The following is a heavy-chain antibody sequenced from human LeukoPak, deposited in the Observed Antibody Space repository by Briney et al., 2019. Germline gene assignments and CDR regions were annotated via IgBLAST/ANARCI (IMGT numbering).Heavy chain of an antibody. J-gene: IGHJ4*02. D-gene: IGHD3-22*01. CDR2: IYHSGST. CDR3: ARAYDSSGYYGGSLFDY. Sequence: SETLSLTCAVSGGSISSGGYSWSWIRQPPGKGLEWIGYIYHSGSTYYNPSLKSRVTISVDTSKNQFSLKLSSVTAADTAVYYCARAYDSSGYYGGSLFDYWGQGTLVTVSS. CDR1: GGSISSGGYS. V-gene: IGHV4-30-2*05.